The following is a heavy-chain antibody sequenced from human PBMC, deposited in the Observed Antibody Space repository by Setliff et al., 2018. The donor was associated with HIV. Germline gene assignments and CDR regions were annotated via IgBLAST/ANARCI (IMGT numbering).Heavy chain of an antibody. Sequence: SETLSLTCTVSGDSTGYYYWSWIRQPAGRGLEWMGRIHTSGSTNYNPSLTSRVTLSVDTSKNQFFLKLTSLSAADTAVYYCARDRIEVVVDGPHDVFDVWGRGTTVTVSS. V-gene: IGHV4-4*07. CDR1: GDSTGYYY. CDR2: IHTSGST. CDR3: ARDRIEVVVDGPHDVFDV. J-gene: IGHJ3*01. D-gene: IGHD2-15*01.